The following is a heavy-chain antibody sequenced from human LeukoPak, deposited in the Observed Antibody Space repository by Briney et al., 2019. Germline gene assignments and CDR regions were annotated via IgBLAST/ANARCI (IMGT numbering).Heavy chain of an antibody. CDR3: AREGRRLLEWLFPYYYGMDV. V-gene: IGHV3-66*01. D-gene: IGHD3-3*01. J-gene: IGHJ6*02. CDR1: GFTVSGNY. CDR2: IYSGGST. Sequence: GGSLRLSCAASGFTVSGNYMSWVRQAPGKGLEWVSVIYSGGSTYYADSVKGRFTISRDNSKNTLYLQMNSLRAEDTAVYYCAREGRRLLEWLFPYYYGMDVWGQGTTVTVSS.